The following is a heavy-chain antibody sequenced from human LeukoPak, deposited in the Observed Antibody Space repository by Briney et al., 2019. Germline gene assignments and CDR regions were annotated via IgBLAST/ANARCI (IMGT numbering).Heavy chain of an antibody. CDR1: GGSISSYY. Sequence: PSETLSLTCTVSGGSISSYYWSWIRQPPGKGLEWIGYIYYTGSTNYNPSLKSRLTISVDTSKNQFSLNLSSVTAADTAVYYCAGGPSGSYGQTLYWGQGTLVTVSS. V-gene: IGHV4-59*01. J-gene: IGHJ4*02. D-gene: IGHD1-26*01. CDR2: IYYTGST. CDR3: AGGPSGSYGQTLY.